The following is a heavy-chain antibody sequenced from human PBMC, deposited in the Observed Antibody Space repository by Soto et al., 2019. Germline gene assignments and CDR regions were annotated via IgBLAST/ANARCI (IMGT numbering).Heavy chain of an antibody. CDR3: ATFRHLNRLIPMGYY. CDR2: ISYDGSKK. V-gene: IGHV3-30*03. CDR1: GFRFSSYG. D-gene: IGHD3-16*01. J-gene: IGHJ4*02. Sequence: PGGSLRLSCAGSGFRFSSYGMHWVRQAPGKGLEWVAVISYDGSKKYYADSVKGRFTISRDNSKNTLYLQMNSLRVEDTAMYYCATFRHLNRLIPMGYYWGQGTLVTVSS.